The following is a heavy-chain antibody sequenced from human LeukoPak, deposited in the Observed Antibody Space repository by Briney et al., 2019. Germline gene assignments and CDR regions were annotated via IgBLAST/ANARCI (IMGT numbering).Heavy chain of an antibody. V-gene: IGHV3-30-3*01. CDR3: ARRGSTAEFLNWFDP. CDR2: ISYDGSNK. D-gene: IGHD2-15*01. Sequence: PGRSLRLSCAASGFTFSSYAMHWVRQAPGKGLEWVAVISYDGSNKYYADSVKGRFTISRDNSKNTLYLQMNSLRAEDTAVYYCARRGSTAEFLNWFDPWGQGTLVTVSS. CDR1: GFTFSSYA. J-gene: IGHJ5*02.